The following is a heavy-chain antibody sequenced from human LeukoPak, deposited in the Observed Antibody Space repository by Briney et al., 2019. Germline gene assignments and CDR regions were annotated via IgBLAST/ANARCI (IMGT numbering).Heavy chain of an antibody. J-gene: IGHJ4*02. CDR1: GFIVSSYA. Sequence: GGSLRLSCAASGFIVSSYAMTWVRQAPGRGLEWLSTISGSGTTTYYVDSVKGRFTVSRDNSKNTLYLQMSSLRAGDTAVYYCAKAGHYGSGSYYSDYWGRGTLVTVSP. CDR2: ISGSGTTT. D-gene: IGHD3-10*01. CDR3: AKAGHYGSGSYYSDY. V-gene: IGHV3-23*01.